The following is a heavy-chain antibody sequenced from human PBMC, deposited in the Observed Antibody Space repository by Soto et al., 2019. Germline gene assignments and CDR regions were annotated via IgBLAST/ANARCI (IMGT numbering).Heavy chain of an antibody. V-gene: IGHV1-2*02. CDR1: GYTFTVYY. J-gene: IGHJ4*02. CDR3: ARALAKGGGSAYFGY. D-gene: IGHD1-26*01. Sequence: GASVKVSCKASGYTFTVYYMHWVRQAPGQGFEWMGWINPKSGGTMYPEKFQGRVTMTWDTSISTACMALTRLRADDTAVYYCARALAKGGGSAYFGYWGQGTLVTVSS. CDR2: INPKSGGT.